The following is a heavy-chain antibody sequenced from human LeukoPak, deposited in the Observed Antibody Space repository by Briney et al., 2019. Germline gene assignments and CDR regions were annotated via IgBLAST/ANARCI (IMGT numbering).Heavy chain of an antibody. CDR1: GASIISYY. D-gene: IGHD3-22*01. CDR2: IYTRGST. V-gene: IGHV4-4*07. CDR3: ARVFGGDYYDSMDY. Sequence: SETLSLTCPVSGASIISYYWSWIRQPAGKGLGWIGRIYTRGSTNYNPSLKSRVTLSVDTSKNQFSLKLSSVTAADTAVYYCARVFGGDYYDSMDYWGQGTLVTVSS. J-gene: IGHJ4*02.